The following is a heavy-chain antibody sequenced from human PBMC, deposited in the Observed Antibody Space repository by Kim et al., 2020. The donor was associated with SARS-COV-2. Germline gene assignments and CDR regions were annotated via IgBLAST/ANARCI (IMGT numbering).Heavy chain of an antibody. V-gene: IGHV3-21*01. Sequence: GGSLRLSCAASGFTFSSYSMNWVRQAPGKGLEWVSSISSSSSYIYYADSVKGRFTISRDNAKNSLYLQMNSLRAEDTAVYYCARGSSFGVYYDSSGFDYWGQGTLVTVSS. CDR2: ISSSSSYI. J-gene: IGHJ4*02. D-gene: IGHD3-22*01. CDR1: GFTFSSYS. CDR3: ARGSSFGVYYDSSGFDY.